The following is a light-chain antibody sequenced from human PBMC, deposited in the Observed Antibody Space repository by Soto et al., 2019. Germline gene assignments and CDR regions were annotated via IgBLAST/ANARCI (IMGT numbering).Light chain of an antibody. Sequence: QAVVTQPPSASGTPGQRVTFSCSGSSSNIGGNTVSWFQHLPRTAPKLLIFSNSQRPSGVPDRFSGAKSGTSASLAISGLQSEDEANYYCATWDDGLSAYVFGTGTKLTAL. J-gene: IGLJ1*01. V-gene: IGLV1-44*01. CDR3: ATWDDGLSAYV. CDR1: SSNIGGNT. CDR2: SNS.